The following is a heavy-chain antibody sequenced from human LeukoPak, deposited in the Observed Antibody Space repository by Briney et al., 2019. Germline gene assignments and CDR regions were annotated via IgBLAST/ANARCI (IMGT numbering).Heavy chain of an antibody. J-gene: IGHJ3*02. CDR1: GFTFSTYN. D-gene: IGHD3-10*02. CDR2: ITSSGFV. V-gene: IGHV3-21*04. Sequence: PGGSLRLSCAASGFTFSTYNMNWVRQAPGKGLEWVSSITSSGFVYSADSVKGRFTISRDNSKNTLYLQMNSLRAEDTAVYYCASTVFFQGAFDIWGQGTMVTVSS. CDR3: ASTVFFQGAFDI.